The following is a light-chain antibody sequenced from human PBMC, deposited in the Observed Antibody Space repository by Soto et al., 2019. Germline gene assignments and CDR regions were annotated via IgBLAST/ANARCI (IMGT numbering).Light chain of an antibody. CDR3: QQYSISPRA. CDR1: QSLSNNF. Sequence: EIVLTQSPGTLSLSPGERATLSCRASQSLSNNFLAWYQQKPGQAPRLLIYEASNRATGTPDRFSGSGSGTDVTLTISRLEPEDVAVYYCQQYSISPRAFGQGTKVEIK. V-gene: IGKV3-20*01. J-gene: IGKJ1*01. CDR2: EAS.